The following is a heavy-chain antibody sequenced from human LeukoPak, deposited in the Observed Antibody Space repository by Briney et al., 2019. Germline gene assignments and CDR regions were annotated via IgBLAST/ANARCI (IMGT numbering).Heavy chain of an antibody. CDR2: ISGSGGST. CDR3: ARGDLHYHDSTRRGFDI. Sequence: PGGSLRLSCAASGFTFSSYAMSWVRQAPGKGLEWVSAISGSGGSTYYADSVKGRFTISRDNSKSTLYLQMNSLRAEDTAVYYCARGDLHYHDSTRRGFDIWGQGTMVIVSS. D-gene: IGHD3-16*01. CDR1: GFTFSSYA. J-gene: IGHJ3*02. V-gene: IGHV3-23*01.